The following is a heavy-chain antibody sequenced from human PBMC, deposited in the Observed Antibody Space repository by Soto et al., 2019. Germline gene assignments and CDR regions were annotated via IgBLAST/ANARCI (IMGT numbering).Heavy chain of an antibody. CDR3: ARVIAWGEGGGGGMDV. CDR2: ISAYNGNT. J-gene: IGHJ6*02. Sequence: ASVKVSCKASGYTFTSYGISWVRQAPGQGLEWMGWISAYNGNTNYAQKLQGRVTMTTDTSTTTAYMELRSLRSDDTAVYYGARVIAWGEGGGGGMDVWGQGTTVTVSS. V-gene: IGHV1-18*01. CDR1: GYTFTSYG. D-gene: IGHD3-16*01.